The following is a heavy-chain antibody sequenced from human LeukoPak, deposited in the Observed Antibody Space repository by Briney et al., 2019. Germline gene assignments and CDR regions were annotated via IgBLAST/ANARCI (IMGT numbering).Heavy chain of an antibody. CDR3: ARPPRLGYCSGGSCYGY. J-gene: IGHJ4*02. V-gene: IGHV4-34*01. CDR2: INHSGST. Sequence: PSETLSLTCAVYGGSFSGYYWSWIRQPPGKGLEWIGEINHSGSTNYNPSLKSRVTISVDTSKNQFSLKLSSVTAADTAVYYCARPPRLGYCSGGSCYGYWGQGTLVTVSS. CDR1: GGSFSGYY. D-gene: IGHD2-15*01.